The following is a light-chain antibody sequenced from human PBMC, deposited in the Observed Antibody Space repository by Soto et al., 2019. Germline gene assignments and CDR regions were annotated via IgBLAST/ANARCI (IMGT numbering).Light chain of an antibody. J-gene: IGLJ2*01. V-gene: IGLV2-14*01. Sequence: QSALTQPASVSGSPGQSITISCTGTSSDVGDYNYVSWYQQHPGKAPKLMIYDISNRPSGVSNRFSGSKSGNTASLTISGLQAEDEADYYCSSYTTSSPSEVFGAGTQLTVL. CDR2: DIS. CDR3: SSYTTSSPSEV. CDR1: SSDVGDYNY.